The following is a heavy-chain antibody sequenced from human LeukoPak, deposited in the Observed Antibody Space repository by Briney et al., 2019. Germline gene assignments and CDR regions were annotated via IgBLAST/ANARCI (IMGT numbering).Heavy chain of an antibody. CDR3: AKDPNYYDSSGYYASADY. J-gene: IGHJ4*02. CDR1: GFTFSSYG. Sequence: GGSLRLSCAASGFTFSSYGMHWVRQAPGKGLEWVAVISYDGSNKYYADSVKGRFTISRDYSKNTLYLQMNSLRAEDTAVYYCAKDPNYYDSSGYYASADYWGQGTLVTVSS. CDR2: ISYDGSNK. V-gene: IGHV3-30*18. D-gene: IGHD3-22*01.